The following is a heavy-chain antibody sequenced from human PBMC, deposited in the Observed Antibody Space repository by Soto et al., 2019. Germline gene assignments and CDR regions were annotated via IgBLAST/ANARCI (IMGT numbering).Heavy chain of an antibody. V-gene: IGHV3-48*02. CDR3: ARAPPYSSPDAFDI. Sequence: GGSLRLSCAASGFTFSSYSMNWVRQAPGKGLEWVSYISSSSSTIYYADSVKGRFTISRDNAKNSLYLQMNSLRDEDTAVYYCARAPPYSSPDAFDIWGQGTMVTVSS. CDR2: ISSSSSTI. CDR1: GFTFSSYS. J-gene: IGHJ3*02. D-gene: IGHD6-13*01.